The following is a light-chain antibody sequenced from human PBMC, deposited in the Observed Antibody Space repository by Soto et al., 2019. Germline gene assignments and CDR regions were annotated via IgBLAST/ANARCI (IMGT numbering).Light chain of an antibody. V-gene: IGKV3-20*01. CDR1: QSVRSSL. CDR3: QQYITSPWT. J-gene: IGKJ1*01. Sequence: EIVLTQSPGTLSLSAGERATVSCRASQSVRSSLLAWYQQKPGQAPRLLIYAGSSQATGIPDRFSGSGSGTAFTLTISRLEPEDFGVYYCQQYITSPWTFGQGTKVEIK. CDR2: AGS.